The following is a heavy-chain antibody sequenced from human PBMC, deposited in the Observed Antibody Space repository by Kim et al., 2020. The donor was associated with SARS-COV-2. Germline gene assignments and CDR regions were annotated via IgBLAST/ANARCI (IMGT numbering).Heavy chain of an antibody. CDR2: ISSSKNTI. V-gene: IGHV3-48*04. CDR1: GFTFISYS. D-gene: IGHD3-10*01. Sequence: GGSLRLSCAASGFTFISYSMNWVRQAPGKGLEWVSYISSSKNTIYYADSVKGRFTISRDNAKNSLFLQMNSLRVEDTAIYYCARDFYYTSGTYPTTNPWGQGTLVTVSS. J-gene: IGHJ5*02. CDR3: ARDFYYTSGTYPTTNP.